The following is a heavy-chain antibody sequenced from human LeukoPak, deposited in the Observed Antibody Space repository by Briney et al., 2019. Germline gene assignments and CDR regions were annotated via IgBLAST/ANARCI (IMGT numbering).Heavy chain of an antibody. J-gene: IGHJ4*02. CDR2: ISGSGGST. V-gene: IGHV3-23*01. D-gene: IGHD3-3*01. CDR1: GFTFGDYA. CDR3: AKVSIFGVVIQGYYFDY. Sequence: GGSLRLSCTASGFTFGDYAMSWVRQAPGKGLEWVSAISGSGGSTYYADSVKGRFTISRDNSKNTLYLQMNSLRAEDTAVYYCAKVSIFGVVIQGYYFDYWGQGTLVTVSS.